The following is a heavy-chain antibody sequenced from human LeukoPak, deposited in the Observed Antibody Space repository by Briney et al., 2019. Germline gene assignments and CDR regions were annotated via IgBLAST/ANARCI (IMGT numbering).Heavy chain of an antibody. CDR2: INSDGSST. Sequence: GGSLRLSCAASGFTFSSYWMHWVRQAPGKGLVWVSCINSDGSSTSYADSVKGRFTISRDNVKNTLYLQMNSLRAEDTAVYYCARGPGYSGYDWVDYFDYWGQGILVTVSS. CDR3: ARGPGYSGYDWVDYFDY. CDR1: GFTFSSYW. V-gene: IGHV3-74*01. D-gene: IGHD5-12*01. J-gene: IGHJ4*02.